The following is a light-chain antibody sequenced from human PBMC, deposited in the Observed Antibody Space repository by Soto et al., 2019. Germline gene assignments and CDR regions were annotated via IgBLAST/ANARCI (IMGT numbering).Light chain of an antibody. V-gene: IGLV2-23*01. Sequence: QSVLTQPASVSGSPGQSITISCSGTTIDVGGYNLVSWYQQHTAKAPKLLIYEGTQRPSGVSSRFSGSKSGNTASLTISGLQAEDEADYYCCSYASSSSYVFGTGTKVT. CDR3: CSYASSSSYV. CDR1: TIDVGGYNL. CDR2: EGT. J-gene: IGLJ1*01.